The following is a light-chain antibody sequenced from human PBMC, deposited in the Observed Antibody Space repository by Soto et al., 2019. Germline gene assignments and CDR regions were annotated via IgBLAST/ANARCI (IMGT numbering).Light chain of an antibody. V-gene: IGKV3-15*01. CDR2: GAS. Sequence: EIEMTQSPATLSLSPGERATLYCWASQSVSSNLAWYQQKPGQAPRLLIYGASTRVTSVPARFSGSGSGTEFILIISSLQSEDFAVYYCQHYNNWPPWTFGQGTKVEIK. CDR3: QHYNNWPPWT. CDR1: QSVSSN. J-gene: IGKJ1*01.